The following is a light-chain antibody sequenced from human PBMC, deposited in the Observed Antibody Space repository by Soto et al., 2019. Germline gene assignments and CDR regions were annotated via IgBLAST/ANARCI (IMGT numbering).Light chain of an antibody. CDR2: KAS. Sequence: DIQMTQSPSTLSASVGDRVTITCRASQSISPWLAWYQQKPGTAPKLLIYKASSLESGVPSRFSGSASGTEFTLTISSLQPEDFASYYCQQHRSYPVTFGGGTKVDIK. CDR3: QQHRSYPVT. J-gene: IGKJ4*01. CDR1: QSISPW. V-gene: IGKV1-5*03.